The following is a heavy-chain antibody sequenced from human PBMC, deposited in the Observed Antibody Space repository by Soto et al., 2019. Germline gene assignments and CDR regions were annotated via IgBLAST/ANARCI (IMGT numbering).Heavy chain of an antibody. CDR1: GYTFTSYG. V-gene: IGHV1-18*01. CDR2: ISAYNGNT. CDR3: ARIWYCGGDCYSDAFDL. Sequence: ASMKVSCKASGYTFTSYGISWVRQAPGQGLEWMGWISAYNGNTNYAQKVQGRVTMTTDTSTSTAYMELRSLRSDDTAVYYCARIWYCGGDCYSDAFDLWGQGTMVTVS. J-gene: IGHJ3*01. D-gene: IGHD2-21*02.